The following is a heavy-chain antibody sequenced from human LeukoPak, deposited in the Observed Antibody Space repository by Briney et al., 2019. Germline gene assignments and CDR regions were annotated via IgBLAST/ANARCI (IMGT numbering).Heavy chain of an antibody. V-gene: IGHV4-59*01. D-gene: IGHD3-10*01. Sequence: NPSETLSLTCTVSGGSISSYYWSWIRQPPGKGLEWIGYIYYSGSTNYNPSPKSRVTISVDTSKDQFSLKLSFVTAADTAVYYCARVEEGYGSGRRENYYYYYMDVWGKGTTVTISS. J-gene: IGHJ6*03. CDR3: ARVEEGYGSGRRENYYYYYMDV. CDR1: GGSISSYY. CDR2: IYYSGST.